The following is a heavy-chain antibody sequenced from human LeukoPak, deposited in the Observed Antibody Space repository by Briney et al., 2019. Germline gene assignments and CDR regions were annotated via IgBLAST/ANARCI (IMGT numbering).Heavy chain of an antibody. J-gene: IGHJ5*02. CDR2: IYTSGST. D-gene: IGHD2-15*01. CDR1: GGSITSYY. CDR3: ARFLSVGYCTGGSCRFDP. Sequence: SETLSLTCTVSGGSITSYYWSWIRQPAGKGLEWIRHIYTSGSTNYNPSLKSRVTMSVDTSKNEFSLKLSSVTAADTAVYYCARFLSVGYCTGGSCRFDPWGQGTLVTVSS. V-gene: IGHV4-4*07.